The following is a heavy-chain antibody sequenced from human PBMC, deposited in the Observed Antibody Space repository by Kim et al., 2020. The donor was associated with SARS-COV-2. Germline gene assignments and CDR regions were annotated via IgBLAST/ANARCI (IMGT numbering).Heavy chain of an antibody. CDR1: GFTFSSYG. CDR3: ARDGGAYCSSTSCYQGFFSYYGMDV. CDR2: IWYDGSNK. J-gene: IGHJ6*02. Sequence: GGSLRLSCAASGFTFSSYGMHWVRQAPGKGLEWVAVIWYDGSNKYYADSVKGRFTISRDNSKNTLYLQMNSLRAEDTAVYYCARDGGAYCSSTSCYQGFFSYYGMDVWGQGTTVTVSS. V-gene: IGHV3-33*08. D-gene: IGHD2-2*01.